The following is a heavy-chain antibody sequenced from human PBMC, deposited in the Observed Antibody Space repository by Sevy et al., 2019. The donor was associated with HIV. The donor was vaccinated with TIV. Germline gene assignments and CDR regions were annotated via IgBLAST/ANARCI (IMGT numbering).Heavy chain of an antibody. CDR3: ARVAVEYCTDDCYHRFDY. CDR1: GFTFTLYA. Sequence: GESLKISCAASGFTFTLYAIHWVRQAPGKGLEWVALISYSGTNKYYADSVKGRFTISGDDSKNTAYLQMNNLRTDDTAVYYCARVAVEYCTDDCYHRFDYWGQGTQVTVSS. D-gene: IGHD2-21*02. V-gene: IGHV3-30-3*01. CDR2: ISYSGTNK. J-gene: IGHJ4*02.